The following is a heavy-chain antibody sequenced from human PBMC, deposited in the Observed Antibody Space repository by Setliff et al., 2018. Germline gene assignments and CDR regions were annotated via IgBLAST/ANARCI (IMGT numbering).Heavy chain of an antibody. CDR2: INHSGST. CDR1: GLSLSSTTYY. Sequence: TLSLTCTVSGLSLSSTTYYWAWVRQPPGKGLEWIGEINHSGSTNYIPSLKSRLTISVDTSKNQFSLKLSSVTAADTAMYYCRFWSGYYKNDYWGQGTLVTVSS. CDR3: RFWSGYYKNDY. D-gene: IGHD3-3*01. V-gene: IGHV4-39*07. J-gene: IGHJ4*02.